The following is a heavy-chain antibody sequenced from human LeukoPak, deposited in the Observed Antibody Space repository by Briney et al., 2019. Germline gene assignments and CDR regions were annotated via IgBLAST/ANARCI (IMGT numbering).Heavy chain of an antibody. CDR2: ISYDGSNK. CDR3: ARDLHTAMVYYFDY. Sequence: GRSLRLSCAASGFTFSSYAMHWVRQAPGKGLEWVAVISYDGSNKYYADSVKGRFTISRDNSKNTLYLQMNSLRAEDTAVYYCARDLHTAMVYYFDYWGQGTLVTVSS. J-gene: IGHJ4*02. CDR1: GFTFSSYA. D-gene: IGHD5-18*01. V-gene: IGHV3-30-3*01.